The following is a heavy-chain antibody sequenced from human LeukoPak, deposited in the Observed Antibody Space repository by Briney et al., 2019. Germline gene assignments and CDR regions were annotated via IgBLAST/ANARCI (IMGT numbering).Heavy chain of an antibody. CDR3: ARHPFQYPFDH. CDR1: GASVSSDY. Sequence: PSQTLSLTCTVSGASVSSDYWSWIRQSPGKGLEWIGYIYHSGHTMSNPSLKSRVSLSLDTSNNQFSLKLSSVTAADTAVYYCARHPFQYPFDHWGQGTVVSVSS. V-gene: IGHV4-59*08. D-gene: IGHD2/OR15-2a*01. CDR2: IYHSGHT. J-gene: IGHJ5*02.